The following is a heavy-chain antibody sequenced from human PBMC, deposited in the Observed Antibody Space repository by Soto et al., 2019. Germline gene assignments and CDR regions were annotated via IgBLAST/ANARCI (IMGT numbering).Heavy chain of an antibody. D-gene: IGHD3-10*01. CDR2: IYYSGTT. V-gene: IGHV4-61*01. Sequence: SDPLSSTCKVPGASVSNGHYHWSGIRQPPGPEMERIGCIYYSGTTSYNLSLKSRITMSVDTSQNQFSLRLSSVTAPDTAVHYWARIDPHDFGSETDEHKASDMWGHGT. J-gene: IGHJ3*02. CDR3: ARIDPHDFGSETDEHKASDM. CDR1: GASVSNGHYH.